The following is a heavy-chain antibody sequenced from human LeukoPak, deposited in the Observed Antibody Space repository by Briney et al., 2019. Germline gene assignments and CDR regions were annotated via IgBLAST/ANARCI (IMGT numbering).Heavy chain of an antibody. J-gene: IGHJ4*02. V-gene: IGHV4-34*01. CDR1: GGSFSGYY. D-gene: IGHD1-7*01. CDR2: INHSGST. CDR3: AGMNYRGDY. Sequence: SETLSLTCAVYGGSFSGYYWSWIRQPPGKGLEWIGEINHSGSTNYNPSLKSRVTISVDTSKNQFSLKLSSVTAADTAVYYCAGMNYRGDYWGQGTLVTASS.